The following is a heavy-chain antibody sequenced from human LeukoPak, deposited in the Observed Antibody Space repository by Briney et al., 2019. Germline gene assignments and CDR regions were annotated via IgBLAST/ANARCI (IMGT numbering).Heavy chain of an antibody. CDR1: GYTFTGYY. D-gene: IGHD2-2*01. Sequence: ASVKVSCKASGYTFTGYYMHWVRQAPGQGLGWMGWTNPNSGGTNYAQKFQGRVTMTRDTSISTAYMELSRLRSDDTAVYYCARVVVPAAKGFDPWGQGTLVTVSS. CDR3: ARVVVPAAKGFDP. J-gene: IGHJ5*02. V-gene: IGHV1-2*02. CDR2: TNPNSGGT.